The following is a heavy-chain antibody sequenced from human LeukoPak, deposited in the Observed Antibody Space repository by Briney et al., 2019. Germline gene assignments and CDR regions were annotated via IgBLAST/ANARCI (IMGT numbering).Heavy chain of an antibody. D-gene: IGHD5-24*01. CDR3: ARGSRDGYNYWVY. V-gene: IGHV4-34*01. CDR2: INHGGST. Sequence: PSETLSLTCAVYGGSFSGYYWSWIRQPPGKGLEWIGEINHGGSTNYSPSLKSRVTVSVDTSKNQFSLKLSSVTAADTAVYYCARGSRDGYNYWVYWGQGTPVTVSS. J-gene: IGHJ4*02. CDR1: GGSFSGYY.